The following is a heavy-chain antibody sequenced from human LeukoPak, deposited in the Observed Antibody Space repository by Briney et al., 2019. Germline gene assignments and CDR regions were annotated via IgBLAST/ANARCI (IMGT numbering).Heavy chain of an antibody. D-gene: IGHD3-22*01. CDR1: GGSFSGYY. Sequence: PSESLSLTCALYGGSFSGYYWSWIRQPPGKGLEWIAEVHHSGSTKYNPSLKSRVTISLDTSKNEFSPNLRSVTAADTAVYYCARGIPDYYDKSGLAYWGQGTLVTLSS. J-gene: IGHJ4*02. CDR3: ARGIPDYYDKSGLAY. CDR2: VHHSGST. V-gene: IGHV4-34*01.